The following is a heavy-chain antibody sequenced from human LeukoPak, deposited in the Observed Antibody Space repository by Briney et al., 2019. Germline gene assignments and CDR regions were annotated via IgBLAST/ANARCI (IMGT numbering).Heavy chain of an antibody. CDR2: IKQDGSEK. V-gene: IGHV3-7*03. J-gene: IGHJ4*02. CDR1: GFTFSSYW. CDR3: ANGDAGRPSEGLDY. Sequence: GGSLRLSCAASGFTFSSYWMSWVRQAPGKGLEWVANIKQDGSEKYYVDSVKGRFTISRDNAKNSLYLQMNSLRAEDTAVYYCANGDAGRPSEGLDYWGRGTLVTVSS. D-gene: IGHD6-6*01.